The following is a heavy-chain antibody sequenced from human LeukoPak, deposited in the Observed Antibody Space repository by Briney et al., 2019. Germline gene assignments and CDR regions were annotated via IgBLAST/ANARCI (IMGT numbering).Heavy chain of an antibody. J-gene: IGHJ6*02. Sequence: PGGSLRLSCAASGFTFSSYAMSWVRQAPGKGLEWVSAISGSGGSTYYADSVKGRFTISRDNSKNTLYLQMNSLRAEDTAVYYCAKDHGSGSSRLGYYYYYGMDVWGQGTTVTVSS. D-gene: IGHD3-10*01. CDR2: ISGSGGST. CDR3: AKDHGSGSSRLGYYYYYGMDV. V-gene: IGHV3-23*01. CDR1: GFTFSSYA.